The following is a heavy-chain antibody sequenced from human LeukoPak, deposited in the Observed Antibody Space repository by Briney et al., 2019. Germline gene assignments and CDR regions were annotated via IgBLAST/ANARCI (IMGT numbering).Heavy chain of an antibody. CDR1: GYTLTELS. D-gene: IGHD5-18*01. V-gene: IGHV1-24*01. J-gene: IGHJ4*02. CDR3: ATDVSGGYSYGGDY. Sequence: GASVKVSCKVSGYTLTELSMHWVRQAPGKGLEWMGGFDPEDGETIYAQKFQGRVTMTEDTSTDTAYMELSSLRSEDTAVYYCATDVSGGYSYGGDYWGQGTLVTVSS. CDR2: FDPEDGET.